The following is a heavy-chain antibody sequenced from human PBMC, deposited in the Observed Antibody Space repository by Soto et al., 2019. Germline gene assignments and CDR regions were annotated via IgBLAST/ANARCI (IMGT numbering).Heavy chain of an antibody. J-gene: IGHJ4*02. Sequence: QVQLVESGGALAKPEGSLRPSCEASGFPFSTSYRSWIAQAPGKGLEWVSYISSSGSTIYYADSVKGRFTISRDNAKNSLYLQMNSLRAEDTAVYYCARRFEYSSNWGQGTLVTVSS. V-gene: IGHV3-11*01. D-gene: IGHD6-6*01. CDR1: GFPFSTSY. CDR3: ARRFEYSSN. CDR2: ISSSGSTI.